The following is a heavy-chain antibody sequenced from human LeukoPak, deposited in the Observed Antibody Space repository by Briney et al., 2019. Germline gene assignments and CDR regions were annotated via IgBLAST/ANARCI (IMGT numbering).Heavy chain of an antibody. V-gene: IGHV4-61*01. D-gene: IGHD3-22*01. CDR3: ARDEDNSGRYYYYMDV. Sequence: SETLSLTCTVSSGSVSGGSYYWNWIRQPPGKGLEWIGYIYDSGSANYNPSLKSRVTISIDTSKTQFSLKLSSVTAADTAVYYCARDEDNSGRYYYYMDVWGKGTTVTVSS. J-gene: IGHJ6*03. CDR2: IYDSGSA. CDR1: SGSVSGGSYY.